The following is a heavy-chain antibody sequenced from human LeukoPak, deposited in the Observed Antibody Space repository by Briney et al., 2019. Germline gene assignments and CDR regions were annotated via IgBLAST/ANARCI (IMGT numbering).Heavy chain of an antibody. D-gene: IGHD3-22*01. CDR2: INPNSGGT. V-gene: IGHV1-2*02. CDR1: GYTFTGYY. Sequence: ASVKVSCKASGYTFTGYYMHWVRQAPGQGLEWMGWINPNSGGTNYAQKFQGRVTMTRDTSISTAYMALSRLRSDDTAVYYCARPNGVVRWEGFDPWGQGTLVTVSS. J-gene: IGHJ5*02. CDR3: ARPNGVVRWEGFDP.